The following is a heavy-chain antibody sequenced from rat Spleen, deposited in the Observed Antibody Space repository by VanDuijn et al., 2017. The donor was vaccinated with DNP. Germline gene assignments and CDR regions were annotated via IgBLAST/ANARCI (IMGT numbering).Heavy chain of an antibody. Sequence: EVQLVESDGGLVQPGRSLKLSCAASGFTFSDYYMAWVRQAPTKGLEWVATISYDGSSTYYRDSVKGRFTISRDNAKSTLYLQMDSLRSEDTATYYCARQDNRYFDYWGQGVMVTVSS. J-gene: IGHJ2*01. D-gene: IGHD1-10*01. CDR3: ARQDNRYFDY. CDR1: GFTFSDYY. CDR2: ISYDGSST. V-gene: IGHV5-29*01.